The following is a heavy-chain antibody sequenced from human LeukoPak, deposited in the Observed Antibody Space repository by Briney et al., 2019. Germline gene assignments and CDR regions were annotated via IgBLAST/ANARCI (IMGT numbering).Heavy chain of an antibody. J-gene: IGHJ4*02. V-gene: IGHV3-7*03. D-gene: IGHD5-18*01. CDR1: GFTFSTYW. CDR3: ASTYGYSYDPYFDY. Sequence: GGSLRLSCAASGFTFSTYWMAWVRQAPGKGLEWVAIIKQDGSEKYYVDSVKGRFTISRDNAKNSLYLQMNSLRAEDTAVYYCASTYGYSYDPYFDYWGQGTLVTVSS. CDR2: IKQDGSEK.